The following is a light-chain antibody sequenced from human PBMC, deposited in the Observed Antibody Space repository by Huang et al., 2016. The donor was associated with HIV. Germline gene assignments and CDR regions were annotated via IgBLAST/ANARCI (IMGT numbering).Light chain of an antibody. Sequence: DIVLTQSPDSLAGSLGERVTLRCKSSQSVFSSSTSKDYLAWFQQKPGQSPKLLIFWGSTRESGVPDRFSGSGSGTDFALTISKLETADVATYFCQQYYSGPQTFGRGTKVEIK. V-gene: IGKV4-1*01. J-gene: IGKJ4*02. CDR1: QSVFSSSTSKDY. CDR3: QQYYSGPQT. CDR2: WGS.